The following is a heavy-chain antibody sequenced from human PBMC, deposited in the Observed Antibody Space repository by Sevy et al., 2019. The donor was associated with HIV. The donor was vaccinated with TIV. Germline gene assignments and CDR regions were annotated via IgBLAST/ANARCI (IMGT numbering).Heavy chain of an antibody. D-gene: IGHD2-2*01. Sequence: GGFLRLSCAASGFTFSTYWMSWFRQAPGKGLEWVANINEDGTEKFYVESVKGRFTMSRDNAKNSLYLQMNSLRAEDAAVYYCARDNATVSRRGLRYYYYGTDVWGQGTTVTVSS. V-gene: IGHV3-7*01. CDR2: INEDGTEK. J-gene: IGHJ6*02. CDR1: GFTFSTYW. CDR3: ARDNATVSRRGLRYYYYGTDV.